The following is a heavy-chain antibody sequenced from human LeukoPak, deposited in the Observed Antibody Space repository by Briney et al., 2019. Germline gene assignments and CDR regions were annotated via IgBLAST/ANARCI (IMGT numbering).Heavy chain of an antibody. V-gene: IGHV4-59*01. D-gene: IGHD6-13*01. CDR3: ARGRVSSSSWYSTYYYYYYMDV. J-gene: IGHJ6*03. CDR1: GGSISNYY. CDR2: IYYSGTT. Sequence: PSETLSLTCTVSGGSISNYYWNWIRRPPGKGLEWIGYIYYSGTTNYNPSLNSRVTISRDTSKNHFSLELSSVTAADTAVYFCARGRVSSSSWYSTYYYYYYMDVWGKGTTVTVSS.